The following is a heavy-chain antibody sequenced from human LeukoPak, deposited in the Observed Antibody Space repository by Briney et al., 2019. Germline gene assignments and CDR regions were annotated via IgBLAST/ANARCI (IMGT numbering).Heavy chain of an antibody. CDR2: MYYSGST. CDR3: ARDVAVKKIFDY. Sequence: PSETLSLTCSVSGGSMTNTNYFWGWIRQPPGKGLEWIASMYYSGSTDYNPSLQSRVTTSMDTSKNQFSLRLRSVTAADTAVYYCARDVAVKKIFDYWGQGILVTVSS. J-gene: IGHJ4*02. V-gene: IGHV4-39*07. CDR1: GGSMTNTNYF. D-gene: IGHD6-19*01.